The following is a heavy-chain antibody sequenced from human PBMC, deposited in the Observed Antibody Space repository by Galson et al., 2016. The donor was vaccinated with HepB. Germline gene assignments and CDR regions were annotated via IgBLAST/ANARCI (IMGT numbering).Heavy chain of an antibody. CDR3: ARPKQAYSLYAMDV. CDR2: IIPTLRKQ. J-gene: IGHJ6*02. CDR1: GGSFGTYG. V-gene: IGHV1-69*01. D-gene: IGHD5-18*01. Sequence: SVKVSCTASGGSFGTYGISWVRQAPGQGLEWMGGIIPTLRKQSYAQKLQGRVTITADESTSTVYMELSRLTYEATAFYYCARPKQAYSLYAMDVWGQGTTITVSS.